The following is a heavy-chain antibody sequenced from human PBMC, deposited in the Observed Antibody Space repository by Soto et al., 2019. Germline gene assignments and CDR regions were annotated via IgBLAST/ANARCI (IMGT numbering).Heavy chain of an antibody. V-gene: IGHV1-69*12. Sequence: QVQLVQSGAEVKKPGSSVKVSCKASGGTFSSYAISWVRQAPGQGLEWMGGIIPIFGTANYAQKFQGRVTSTADESTSTAYMELSSLRSEDTAVYYCARGGRLQPQPNNWFDPWGQGTLVTVSS. CDR1: GGTFSSYA. J-gene: IGHJ5*02. D-gene: IGHD4-4*01. CDR3: ARGGRLQPQPNNWFDP. CDR2: IIPIFGTA.